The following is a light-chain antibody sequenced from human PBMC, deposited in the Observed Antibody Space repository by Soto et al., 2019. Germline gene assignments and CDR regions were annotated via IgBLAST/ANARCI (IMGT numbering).Light chain of an antibody. J-gene: IGKJ1*01. CDR1: QSVNYH. CDR2: HAS. V-gene: IGKV1-5*01. Sequence: DIQMTQSPSSLSASVGDRVTITCRTSQSVNYHLNWYHQKPGRAPKLLIFHASSLKSGVPSRFSGSGSGTEFTLTISSLQPDDFATYYCQHYNSYSEAFGQGTKVELK. CDR3: QHYNSYSEA.